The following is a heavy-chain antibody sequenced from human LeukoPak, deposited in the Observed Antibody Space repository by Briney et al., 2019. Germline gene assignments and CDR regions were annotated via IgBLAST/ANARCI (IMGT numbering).Heavy chain of an antibody. D-gene: IGHD2-15*01. CDR2: INSDESST. Sequence: PGGSLRLSCAASGFTFSSYWMYWVRQAPGKGLVWVSRINSDESSTSYADSVKGRFTISRDNAKNTLYLQMNSLRAEDTAVYNCAKGVDYCSGGRCPADYWGPGTLVTVSS. J-gene: IGHJ4*02. CDR3: AKGVDYCSGGRCPADY. CDR1: GFTFSSYW. V-gene: IGHV3-74*01.